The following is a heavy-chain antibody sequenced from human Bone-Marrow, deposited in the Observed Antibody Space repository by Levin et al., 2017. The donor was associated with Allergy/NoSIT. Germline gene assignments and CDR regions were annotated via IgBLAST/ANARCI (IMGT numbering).Heavy chain of an antibody. V-gene: IGHV3-53*01. CDR3: ASNADFGY. J-gene: IGHJ4*02. Sequence: GGSLRLSCAASGFTVSRNYMNWVRQAPGKGLEWVSLIYSDGSTHYADSVRGRFTISRDNSKNTLLLQMTSLRVDATAVYYCASNADFGYWGQGTLVTVSS. CDR2: IYSDGST. CDR1: GFTVSRNY.